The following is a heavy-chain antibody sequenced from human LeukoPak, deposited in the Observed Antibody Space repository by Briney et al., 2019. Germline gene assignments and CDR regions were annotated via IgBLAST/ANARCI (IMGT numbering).Heavy chain of an antibody. Sequence: GGSLRLSCEGSGVAFNVFGMHWIREAPGEGLEWVAVISYDGSNKYYADSVKGRFTISRDNSKNTLYLQMNSLRAEDTAVYYCAKDRYGGYGASPDYFDYWGQGTLVTVSS. V-gene: IGHV3-30*18. D-gene: IGHD4-17*01. J-gene: IGHJ4*02. CDR3: AKDRYGGYGASPDYFDY. CDR2: ISYDGSNK. CDR1: GVAFNVFG.